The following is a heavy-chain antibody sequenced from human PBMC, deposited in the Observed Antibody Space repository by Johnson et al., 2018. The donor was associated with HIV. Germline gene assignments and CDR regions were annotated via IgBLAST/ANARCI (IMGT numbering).Heavy chain of an antibody. CDR1: GFTFSDYY. V-gene: IGHV3-11*04. CDR3: ARDKGSWFDDAFDI. CDR2: ISSSGSTI. Sequence: QVLLVESGGGLVKPGGSLRLSCAASGFTFSDYYMSWIRQAPGKGLEWVSYISSSGSTIYYADSVKGRFTISRDNAKNTLYLQMNSLNVEDTAVYYCARDKGSWFDDAFDIWGQGTMVTVSS. D-gene: IGHD6-13*01. J-gene: IGHJ3*02.